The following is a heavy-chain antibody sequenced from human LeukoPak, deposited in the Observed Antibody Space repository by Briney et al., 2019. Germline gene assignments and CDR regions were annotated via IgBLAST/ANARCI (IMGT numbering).Heavy chain of an antibody. V-gene: IGHV4-38-2*02. CDR2: IHHSGST. J-gene: IGHJ3*02. Sequence: PSETLSLTCTVSGYSISSGYYWGWLRQPPGKGLEWLGTIHHSGSTYYNPSLKSRVTISLDTSKNQFSLKVTSVTAADTAVYYCASCYCSSTSCYWNAFDIWGQGTMVTVSS. D-gene: IGHD2-2*01. CDR3: ASCYCSSTSCYWNAFDI. CDR1: GYSISSGYY.